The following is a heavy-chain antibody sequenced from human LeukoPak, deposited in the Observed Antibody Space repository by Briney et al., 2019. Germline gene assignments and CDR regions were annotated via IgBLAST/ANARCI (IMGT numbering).Heavy chain of an antibody. Sequence: PGGSLRLSCVASGFIFSDHYMSWIRQAPGRGLEGVAYINSDSTMLYYADSVKGRFTVSRDNAKNSLYLHMNSLGVDDTAVYYSPRLRGLIDHWGQGALVTVSS. CDR1: GFIFSDHY. J-gene: IGHJ4*02. D-gene: IGHD3-10*01. CDR3: PRLRGLIDH. CDR2: INSDSTML. V-gene: IGHV3-11*01.